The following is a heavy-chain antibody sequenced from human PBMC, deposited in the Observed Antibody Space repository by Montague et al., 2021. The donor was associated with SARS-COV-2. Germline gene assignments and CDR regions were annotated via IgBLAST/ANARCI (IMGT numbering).Heavy chain of an antibody. Sequence: SLRLSCAASGFIFSSYGMHWVRQAPGKGLEWVAHIWYDGSNENYVDSVKGRFTISRDNFKNTLYLQMNSLRAEDTAVYYCAKGLSSGSYYSSYFDYWGQGTLVTVSS. CDR1: GFIFSSYG. CDR2: IWYDGSNE. CDR3: AKGLSSGSYYSSYFDY. J-gene: IGHJ4*02. D-gene: IGHD3-10*01. V-gene: IGHV3-33*06.